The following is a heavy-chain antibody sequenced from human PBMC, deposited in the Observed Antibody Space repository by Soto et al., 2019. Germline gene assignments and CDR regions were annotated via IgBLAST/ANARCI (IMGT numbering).Heavy chain of an antibody. CDR2: IYYSGST. V-gene: IGHV4-59*01. D-gene: IGHD3-22*01. J-gene: IGHJ4*02. Sequence: SETLSLTCTVSGGSISSYYWSWIRQPPGKGLEWIGYIYYSGSTNYNPSLRSRVTISVDTSKNQFSLKLSSVTAADTAVYYCARAQYYYDSSGYYLLDYWGQGTLVTVSS. CDR1: GGSISSYY. CDR3: ARAQYYYDSSGYYLLDY.